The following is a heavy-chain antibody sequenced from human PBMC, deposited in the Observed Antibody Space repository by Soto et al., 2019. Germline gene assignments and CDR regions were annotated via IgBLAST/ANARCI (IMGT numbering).Heavy chain of an antibody. V-gene: IGHV4-39*01. CDR2: IYYSGST. J-gene: IGHJ4*02. CDR3: ARQRCSSTSCYLPYYFDY. CDR1: GGSISSSSYY. D-gene: IGHD2-2*01. Sequence: QLQLQESGPGLVKPSETLSLTCTVSGGSISSSSYYWGWIRQPPGKGLEWIGSIYYSGSTYYNPSLKSRVTISVDTSKNQFSLKLSSVTAADTAVYYCARQRCSSTSCYLPYYFDYWGQGTLVTVSS.